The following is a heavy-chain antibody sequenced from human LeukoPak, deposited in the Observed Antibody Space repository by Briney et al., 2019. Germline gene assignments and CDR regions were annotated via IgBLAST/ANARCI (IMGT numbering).Heavy chain of an antibody. Sequence: PGGSLRLSCAASGFTFRAYDMHWVRQTAGKGLEWVSGIGPDGDTYYADSVKGRFTISRENGENSVHLQMNSLRAGDTAVYYCACIPGIAAAGTLPGDYWGQGTLVTVSS. D-gene: IGHD6-13*01. CDR2: IGPDGDT. CDR1: GFTFRAYD. J-gene: IGHJ4*02. V-gene: IGHV3-13*01. CDR3: ACIPGIAAAGTLPGDY.